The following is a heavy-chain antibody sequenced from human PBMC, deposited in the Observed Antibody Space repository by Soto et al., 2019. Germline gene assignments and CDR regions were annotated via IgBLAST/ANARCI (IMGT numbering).Heavy chain of an antibody. D-gene: IGHD3-10*01. CDR3: ATGQKSASWSYLWVNWFDP. J-gene: IGHJ5*02. V-gene: IGHV1-2*02. CDR2: INPNSGAI. CDR1: GYTFTDYY. Sequence: ASVKVSFKASGYTFTDYYMFWVRQAPGQGLEWMGWINPNSGAISFTQKFQGRVTMTRDTSITTAYMELIGLTSDDTAVYYCATGQKSASWSYLWVNWFDPWGQGTLVTVS.